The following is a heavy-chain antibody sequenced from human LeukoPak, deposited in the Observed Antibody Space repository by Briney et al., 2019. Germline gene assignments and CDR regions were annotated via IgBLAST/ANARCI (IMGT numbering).Heavy chain of an antibody. V-gene: IGHV4-34*01. CDR3: ARARVLNWFDP. CDR1: GGSFSGYY. Sequence: SETPSLTCAVYGGSFSGYYWSWIRQPPGKGLEWIGEINHSGSTNYNPSLKSRVTISVDTSKNQFSLKLSSVTAADTAVYYCARARVLNWFDPWGQGTLVTVSS. CDR2: INHSGST. J-gene: IGHJ5*02.